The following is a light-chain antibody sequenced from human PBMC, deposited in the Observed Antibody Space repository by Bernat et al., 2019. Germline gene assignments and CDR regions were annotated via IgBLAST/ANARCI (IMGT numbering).Light chain of an antibody. J-gene: IGLJ3*02. CDR1: SSDVGNYNL. CDR3: CSYAGSSNWV. CDR2: EVS. Sequence: QSALTQPASVSGSPGQSITISCTGTSSDVGNYNLVSWYQQHPGKAPKLIIYEVSKRPSGVSNRFSGSKSGNTASLTIFGLQAEDEVDYYCCSYAGSSNWVFGGGTKLTVL. V-gene: IGLV2-23*02.